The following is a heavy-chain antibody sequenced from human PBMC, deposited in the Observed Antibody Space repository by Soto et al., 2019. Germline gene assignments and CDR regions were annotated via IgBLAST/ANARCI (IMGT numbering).Heavy chain of an antibody. CDR1: GFTFSTSD. J-gene: IGHJ4*02. D-gene: IGHD2-8*01. V-gene: IGHV3-13*01. CDR2: IGAAGDT. Sequence: PGGSLSLSCAASGFTFSTSDFHWVRQVKGKGLEWVSAIGAAGDTYYAASVKGRFTISRENAKNSVYLQMDSLSAGDTAVYYCAREDRGCSNGLRYNYPDYWGQGTLVTVSS. CDR3: AREDRGCSNGLRYNYPDY.